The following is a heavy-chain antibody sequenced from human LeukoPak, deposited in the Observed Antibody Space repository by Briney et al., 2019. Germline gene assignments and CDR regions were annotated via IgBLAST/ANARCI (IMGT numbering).Heavy chain of an antibody. CDR2: ISYDGSNK. Sequence: GRSLRLSCAASGFTFSSYAMHWVRQAPGKGLEWVAVISYDGSNKYYADSVKGRSTISRDNSKNTLYLQMNSLRAEDTAVYYCARSYSSGWRYFDYWGQGTLVTVSS. J-gene: IGHJ4*02. CDR1: GFTFSSYA. D-gene: IGHD6-19*01. V-gene: IGHV3-30-3*01. CDR3: ARSYSSGWRYFDY.